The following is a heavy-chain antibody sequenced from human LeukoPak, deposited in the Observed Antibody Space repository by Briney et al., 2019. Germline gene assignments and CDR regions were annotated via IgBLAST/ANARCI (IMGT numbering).Heavy chain of an antibody. CDR2: INPNSGGT. D-gene: IGHD3-9*01. Sequence: ASVKVSCKASGYTFTGHYMHWVRQAPGQGLEWMGWINPNSGGTNYAQKFQGRVTMTRDTSITTAYMELSRLTSDDTAVYYCARANDILTGYDAFDIWGQGTMVTVSS. CDR1: GYTFTGHY. J-gene: IGHJ3*02. CDR3: ARANDILTGYDAFDI. V-gene: IGHV1-2*02.